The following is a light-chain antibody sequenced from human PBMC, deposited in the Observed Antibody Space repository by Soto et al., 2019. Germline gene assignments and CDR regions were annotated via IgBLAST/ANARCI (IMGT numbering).Light chain of an antibody. CDR2: TAS. V-gene: IGKV3-20*01. J-gene: IGKJ1*01. Sequence: EIVLTQSPGTLSLSPGERATLSCRASQTVSSNFLGWYQQKPGQAPRLLIYTASSRATGIPDRFSGSGSGTDFTLTISRLEPEDFAVYYCQQYGSSPQTFGQGTKVEIK. CDR1: QTVSSNF. CDR3: QQYGSSPQT.